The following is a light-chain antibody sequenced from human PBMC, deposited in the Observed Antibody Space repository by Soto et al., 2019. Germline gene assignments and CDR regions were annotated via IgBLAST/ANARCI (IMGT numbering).Light chain of an antibody. CDR3: QQFSSYPLT. Sequence: EFVLTQSPGTLSLSPGERATLSCRVSQTVRNNYLAWYQQKPGQAPRLLIYDASSRATGIPDRFSGGGSGTDFTLTISRLEPEDFVVYYCQQFSSYPLTFGGGTKVDI. J-gene: IGKJ4*01. CDR2: DAS. CDR1: QTVRNNY. V-gene: IGKV3-20*01.